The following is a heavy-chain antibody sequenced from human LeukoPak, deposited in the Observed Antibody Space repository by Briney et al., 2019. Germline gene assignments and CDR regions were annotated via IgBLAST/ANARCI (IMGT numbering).Heavy chain of an antibody. CDR2: ISGSGGST. J-gene: IGHJ4*02. CDR3: ARWYVRGDPFGFDS. Sequence: GGSLRLSCAASGFTFSIYAMSWVRQAPGKGLEWVSAISGSGGSTYYADSVKGRFTISRDNSKNTLYLQMNSLRAEDTAVYYCARWYVRGDPFGFDSWGQGTLVTVSS. D-gene: IGHD3-10*01. V-gene: IGHV3-23*01. CDR1: GFTFSIYA.